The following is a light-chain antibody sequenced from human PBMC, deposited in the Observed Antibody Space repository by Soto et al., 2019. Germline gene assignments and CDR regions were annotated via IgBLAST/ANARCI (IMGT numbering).Light chain of an antibody. V-gene: IGKV3-20*01. CDR1: QSVSSSY. CDR3: QQYGSSGT. Sequence: EIVITQSPATLSVSPGERATLSCRASQSVSSSYLAWYQQKPGQAPRLLIYGASNRATGIPDRFSGSGSGTDFTLTFSRLEPEDFEVYYCQQYGSSGTFGQGTKVDIK. J-gene: IGKJ1*01. CDR2: GAS.